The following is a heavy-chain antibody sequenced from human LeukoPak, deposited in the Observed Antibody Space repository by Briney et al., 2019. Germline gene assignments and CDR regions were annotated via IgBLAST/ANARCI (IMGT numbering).Heavy chain of an antibody. CDR1: GFTFSSYA. Sequence: GGSLRLSCAASGFTFSSYAMSWVRQAPGKGLERVSAISGSGGSTYYADSVKGRFTISRDNSKNTLYLQMNSLRAEDTAVYYCAKESRRPQRYYYGSGSDFDYWGQGTLVTVSS. CDR3: AKESRRPQRYYYGSGSDFDY. V-gene: IGHV3-23*01. D-gene: IGHD3-10*01. CDR2: ISGSGGST. J-gene: IGHJ4*02.